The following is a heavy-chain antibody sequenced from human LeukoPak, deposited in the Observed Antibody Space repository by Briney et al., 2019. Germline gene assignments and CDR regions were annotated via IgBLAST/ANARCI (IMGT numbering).Heavy chain of an antibody. CDR2: LSESGDTT. Sequence: GGSLRLSCAASGFTFSDYAMNWVRQAPGKGLEWVSSLSESGDTTYYADSVKGRFTISRDNSKNTLYLQMNSLRAEDTAVYYCAKDKSAVRGKYGMDVWGQGTTVTVSS. CDR1: GFTFSDYA. J-gene: IGHJ6*02. CDR3: AKDKSAVRGKYGMDV. V-gene: IGHV3-23*01. D-gene: IGHD3-10*01.